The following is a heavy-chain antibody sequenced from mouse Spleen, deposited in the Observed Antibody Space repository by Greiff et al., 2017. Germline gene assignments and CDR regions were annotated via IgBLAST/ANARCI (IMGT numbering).Heavy chain of an antibody. CDR2: INPSNGGT. J-gene: IGHJ3*01. Sequence: VQLQQPGAELVKPGASVKLSCKASGYTFTSYWMHWVKQRPGQGLEWIGNINPSNGGTNYNEKFKSKATLTVDKSSSTAYMQLSSLTSEDSAVYYCAREGGGGPWFAYWGQGTLVTVSA. D-gene: IGHD1-1*02. CDR3: AREGGGGPWFAY. V-gene: IGHV1-53*01. CDR1: GYTFTSYW.